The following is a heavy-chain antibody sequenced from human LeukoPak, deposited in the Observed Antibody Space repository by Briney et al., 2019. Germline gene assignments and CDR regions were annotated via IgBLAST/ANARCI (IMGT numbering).Heavy chain of an antibody. V-gene: IGHV3-11*04. CDR1: GFILSDYY. CDR2: ISSSDSTI. D-gene: IGHD3-3*01. Sequence: GGSLRLSCAASGFILSDYYMSWIRQAPGKGLEWVSYISSSDSTIYNADSVKGRFTISRDNAKNSLYLQMNSLRAEDTAVYYCARETRSGYYHYFDYWGQGTLLTVSS. CDR3: ARETRSGYYHYFDY. J-gene: IGHJ4*02.